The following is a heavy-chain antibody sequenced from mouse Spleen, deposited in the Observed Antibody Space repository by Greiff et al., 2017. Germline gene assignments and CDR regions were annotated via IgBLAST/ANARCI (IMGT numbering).Heavy chain of an antibody. D-gene: IGHD2-4*01. CDR1: GFSLTSYG. CDR3: TYDYDERFAY. Sequence: VQLVESGPGLVQPSQSLSITCTVSGFSLTSYGVHWVRQSPGKGLEWLGVIWSGGSTDYNAAFISRLSISKDNSKSQVFFKMNSLQADDTAIYYCTYDYDERFAYWGQGTLVTVSA. CDR2: IWSGGST. V-gene: IGHV2-2*01. J-gene: IGHJ3*01.